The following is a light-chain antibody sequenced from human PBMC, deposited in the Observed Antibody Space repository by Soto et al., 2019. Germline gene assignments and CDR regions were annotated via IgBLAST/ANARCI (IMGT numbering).Light chain of an antibody. Sequence: DIQVPQSPAFLCASIGDRVSLTCRASQGITSYLAWYQQKPGKAPKLLIYAASTLQSGVPSRFSGSRSGTEFTLTISSLQPEDFATYYCQQLNGYLELTFGGGTKVDIK. CDR1: QGITSY. J-gene: IGKJ4*01. CDR3: QQLNGYLELT. CDR2: AAS. V-gene: IGKV1-9*01.